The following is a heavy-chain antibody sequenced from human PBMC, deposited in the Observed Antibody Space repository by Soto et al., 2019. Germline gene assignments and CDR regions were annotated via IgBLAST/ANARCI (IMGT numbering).Heavy chain of an antibody. J-gene: IGHJ4*02. Sequence: QVQLQESGPGLVKPSGTLSLTCTISGVSISSGKWWSWVRQPPGEGLEWIGEIFHTGNTDYKPSLKSRVSILVDKSKNQFSLNLYSVTAADTAVYYCARNLFDSRGYPPEVWGQGILVTVSS. CDR2: IFHTGNT. CDR3: ARNLFDSRGYPPEV. V-gene: IGHV4-4*02. CDR1: GVSISSGKW. D-gene: IGHD3-22*01.